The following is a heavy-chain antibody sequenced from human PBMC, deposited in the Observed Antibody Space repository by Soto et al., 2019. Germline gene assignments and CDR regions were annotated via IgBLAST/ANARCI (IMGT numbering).Heavy chain of an antibody. V-gene: IGHV5-51*01. CDR2: IYPGDSDT. CDR1: GYSFTSYW. J-gene: IGHJ6*02. D-gene: IGHD2-15*01. Sequence: PGESLKISCKGSGYSFTSYWIGWVRQMPGKGLEWMGIIYPGDSDTRYSPPFQGQVTISADKSISTAHLQWSSLKASDTAMYYCARRPYSATGDYYGMDVWGQGTTVTVSS. CDR3: ARRPYSATGDYYGMDV.